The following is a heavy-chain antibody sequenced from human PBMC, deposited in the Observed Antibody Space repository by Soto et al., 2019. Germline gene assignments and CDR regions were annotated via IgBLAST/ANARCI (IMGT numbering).Heavy chain of an antibody. Sequence: KPSETLSLTCTVSGGSISSGDYYWSWIRQPPGKGLEWIGYIYYSGSTFYNPSLKNRVTISLDTSKIQFSLKLSSVTAADTAVYYCVRVGGDNWFDPWGQGTLVTVSS. V-gene: IGHV4-30-4*01. J-gene: IGHJ5*02. CDR3: VRVGGDNWFDP. CDR1: GGSISSGDYY. CDR2: IYYSGST. D-gene: IGHD3-16*01.